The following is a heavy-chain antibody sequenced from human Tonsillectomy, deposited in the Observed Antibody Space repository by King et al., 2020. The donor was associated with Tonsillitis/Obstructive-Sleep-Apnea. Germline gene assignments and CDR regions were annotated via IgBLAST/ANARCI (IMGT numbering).Heavy chain of an antibody. CDR3: SREALAPASTILDY. CDR1: GYTFTSYY. Sequence: QLVQSGAEVKKPGASVKVSCKTSGYTFTSYYMHWVRQAPGQGLEWMGIINPSDGGTHYAQKFQGRVTLTRDTSTSTVHMELSSLRSEDTAVYYCSREALAPASTILDYWGQGTLVTVSS. CDR2: INPSDGGT. D-gene: IGHD6-13*01. V-gene: IGHV1-46*01. J-gene: IGHJ4*02.